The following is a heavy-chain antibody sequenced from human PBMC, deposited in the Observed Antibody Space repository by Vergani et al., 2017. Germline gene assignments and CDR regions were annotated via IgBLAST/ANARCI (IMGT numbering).Heavy chain of an antibody. Sequence: EVQLVESGGGLVKPGGSLRLSCAASGFTFSSYSMNWVRQAPGKGLEWVSSISSSSSYIYYADSVKGRFTISRDNSKNTLYLQMNSLRAEDTAVYYCAKGPSYSSSFLYFDYWGQGTLVTVSS. J-gene: IGHJ4*02. V-gene: IGHV3-21*04. D-gene: IGHD6-6*01. CDR1: GFTFSSYS. CDR2: ISSSSSYI. CDR3: AKGPSYSSSFLYFDY.